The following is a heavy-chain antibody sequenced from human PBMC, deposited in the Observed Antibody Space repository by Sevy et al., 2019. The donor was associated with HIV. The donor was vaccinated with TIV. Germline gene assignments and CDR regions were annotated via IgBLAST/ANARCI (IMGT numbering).Heavy chain of an antibody. J-gene: IGHJ4*02. D-gene: IGHD3-10*01. CDR3: SRDQYFYGSGRNDY. CDR2: IRNKAYGETT. V-gene: IGHV3-49*03. Sequence: GGSLRLSCSASGFPFGDYTLSWFRQTPGKGLEWVGLIRNKAYGETTEYAASVKGRFTISGDDSKSIAYLQMNSLKTEDTAMYYCSRDQYFYGSGRNDYWGQGTLVTVSS. CDR1: GFPFGDYT.